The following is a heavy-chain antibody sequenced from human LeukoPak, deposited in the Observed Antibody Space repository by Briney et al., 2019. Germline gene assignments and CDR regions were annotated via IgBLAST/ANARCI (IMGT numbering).Heavy chain of an antibody. J-gene: IGHJ4*02. CDR3: AKALQGAAGLVDY. CDR1: RSTFSTYG. CDR2: IWYDGSNK. Sequence: GGSLRLSCAASRSTFSTYGRHGVRQAPAKGLEWVAVIWYDGSNKYYADSVKGRFTISRDNSKNTLYLQMNSLRAEDTAVYYCAKALQGAAGLVDYWGQGTLVTVSS. V-gene: IGHV3-33*06. D-gene: IGHD6-13*01.